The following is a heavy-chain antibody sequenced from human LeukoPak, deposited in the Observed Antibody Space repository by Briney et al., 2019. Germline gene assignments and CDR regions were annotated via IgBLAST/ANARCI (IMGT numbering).Heavy chain of an antibody. CDR2: ISWNSGSI. CDR1: GFTFDDYA. V-gene: IGHV3-9*01. CDR3: AKGDTAMVTTGISVALDY. D-gene: IGHD5-18*01. J-gene: IGHJ4*02. Sequence: GGSLRLSCAASGFTFDDYAMHWVRQAPGKGLEWVSGISWNSGSIGYADSVKGRFTISRDNAKNSLYLQVNSLRAEDTALYYCAKGDTAMVTTGISVALDYWGQGTLVTVSS.